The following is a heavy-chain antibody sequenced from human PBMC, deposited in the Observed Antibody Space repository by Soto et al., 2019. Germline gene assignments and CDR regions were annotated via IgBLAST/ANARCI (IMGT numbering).Heavy chain of an antibody. Sequence: QVQLVESGGGVVQPGRSLRLSCAASGFTFSSYGMHWVRQAPGKGLEWVAVIWYDGSNKYYADSVKGRFTISRDNSKNTLYLQMNSLRAEDTAGYYGARDPLRRGDDSSGYADYWGQGTLVTVSS. D-gene: IGHD3-22*01. CDR3: ARDPLRRGDDSSGYADY. V-gene: IGHV3-33*01. CDR2: IWYDGSNK. J-gene: IGHJ4*02. CDR1: GFTFSSYG.